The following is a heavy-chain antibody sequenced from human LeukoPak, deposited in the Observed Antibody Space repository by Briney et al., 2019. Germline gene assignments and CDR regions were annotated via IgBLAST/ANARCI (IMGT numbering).Heavy chain of an antibody. Sequence: GGSLRLSCAASGFTFDDYAMRWVRQAPGKGLEWVSGVSWNSGSIGYADSVKGRFTISRDNAKNSLYLQMNSLRAEDTAVYYCARDNGDAPYYYYGMDVWGQGTTVTVSS. CDR3: ARDNGDAPYYYYGMDV. J-gene: IGHJ6*02. D-gene: IGHD4-17*01. CDR1: GFTFDDYA. V-gene: IGHV3-9*01. CDR2: VSWNSGSI.